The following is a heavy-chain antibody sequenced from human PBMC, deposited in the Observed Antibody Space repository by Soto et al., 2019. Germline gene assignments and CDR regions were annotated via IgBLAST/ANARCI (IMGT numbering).Heavy chain of an antibody. D-gene: IGHD6-13*01. CDR2: ISSSSSYI. CDR3: ARDRTYTAALNHYYGMDV. Sequence: PGGSLRLSCAASGFTFSSYSMNWVRQAPGKGLEWVSSISSSSSYIYYADSVKGRFTISRDNAKNSLYLQMNSLRAEDTAVYYCARDRTYTAALNHYYGMDVWGQGTTVTVSS. J-gene: IGHJ6*02. CDR1: GFTFSSYS. V-gene: IGHV3-21*04.